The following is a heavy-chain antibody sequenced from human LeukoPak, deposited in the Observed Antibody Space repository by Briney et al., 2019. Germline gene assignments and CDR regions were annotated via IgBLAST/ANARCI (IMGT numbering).Heavy chain of an antibody. Sequence: KSSETLSLTCTVSGGSISSYYWSWIRQPPGKGLEWIGYIYYSGSTNYNPSLKSRVTISVDTSKNQFSLKLSSMTAADTAVYYCARASGYNDAFDIWGQGTMVTVSS. CDR3: ARASGYNDAFDI. J-gene: IGHJ3*02. CDR2: IYYSGST. D-gene: IGHD3-22*01. CDR1: GGSISSYY. V-gene: IGHV4-59*12.